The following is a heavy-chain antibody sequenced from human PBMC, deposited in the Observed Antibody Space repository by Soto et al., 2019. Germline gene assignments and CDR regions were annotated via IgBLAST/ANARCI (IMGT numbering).Heavy chain of an antibody. Sequence: QVHLVESGGGVVQPGRSLRLSCAASGFTFSSYVIHWVRQAPGKGLEWVAVISYDGTKEYYVDSVKGRFTISRDNPKNTLYLQMNSLRAEDTAVYYCAKVRLGISGWLDAFDIWGQGTVVTVSS. V-gene: IGHV3-30*18. J-gene: IGHJ3*02. D-gene: IGHD6-19*01. CDR1: GFTFSSYV. CDR2: ISYDGTKE. CDR3: AKVRLGISGWLDAFDI.